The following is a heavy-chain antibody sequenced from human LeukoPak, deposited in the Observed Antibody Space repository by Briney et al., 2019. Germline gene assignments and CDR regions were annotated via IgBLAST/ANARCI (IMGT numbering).Heavy chain of an antibody. CDR1: GGSISSYY. D-gene: IGHD1-1*01. J-gene: IGHJ4*02. V-gene: IGHV4-59*08. CDR2: IYYSGST. Sequence: SETLSLTCIVSGGSISSYYWSWIRQPPGKGLEWIGYIYYSGSTNYNPSLKSRVTISVDTSKNQFSLKLSSVTAADTAVYYCAAGYPLLGYFDYWGQGTLVTVSS. CDR3: AAGYPLLGYFDY.